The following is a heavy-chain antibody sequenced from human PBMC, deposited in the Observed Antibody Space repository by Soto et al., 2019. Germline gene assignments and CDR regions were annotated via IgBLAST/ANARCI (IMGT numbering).Heavy chain of an antibody. J-gene: IGHJ4*02. D-gene: IGHD4-17*01. CDR1: GFRFSYYW. CDR2: INPDGSET. CDR3: VRRVRDSRDSFDH. Sequence: GGSLRLSCEVSGFRFSYYWMTWVRQAPEKALEWVASINPDGSETKYVDSVKGRFTISRDNVKNSLSLQMDSLRVKDTAVYYCVRRVRDSRDSFDHWGQATLVTVSS. V-gene: IGHV3-7*01.